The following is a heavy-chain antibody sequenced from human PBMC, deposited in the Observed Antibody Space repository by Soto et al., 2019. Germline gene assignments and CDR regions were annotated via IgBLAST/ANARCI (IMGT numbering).Heavy chain of an antibody. CDR1: GFTFSSYW. CDR3: AREGLHLGELSLPFPFDY. V-gene: IGHV3-7*01. Sequence: EVQLVESGGGLVQPGGSLRLSCAASGFTFSSYWMSWVRQAPGKGLEWVANIKQDGSEKYYVDSVKGRFTISRDNAKNSLYLKMNRLRAEDTAVYYCAREGLHLGELSLPFPFDYWGQGTLVTVSS. D-gene: IGHD3-16*02. CDR2: IKQDGSEK. J-gene: IGHJ4*02.